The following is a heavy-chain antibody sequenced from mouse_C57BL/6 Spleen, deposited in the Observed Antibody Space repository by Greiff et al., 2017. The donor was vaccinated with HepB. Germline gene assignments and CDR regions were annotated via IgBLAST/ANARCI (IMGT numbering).Heavy chain of an antibody. Sequence: QVQLQQPGAELVMPGASVKLSCKASGYTFTSYWMHWVKQRPGQGLEWIGEIDPSDSYTNYNQKFKGKSTLTVAKSSSKAYMQLSSLTSEDSAVYYCARGPHYYGSSHWYFDVWGTGTTVTVSS. CDR1: GYTFTSYW. V-gene: IGHV1-69*01. D-gene: IGHD1-1*01. J-gene: IGHJ1*03. CDR3: ARGPHYYGSSHWYFDV. CDR2: IDPSDSYT.